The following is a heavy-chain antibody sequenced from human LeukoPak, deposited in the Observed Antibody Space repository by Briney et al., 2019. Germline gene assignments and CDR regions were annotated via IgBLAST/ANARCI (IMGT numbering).Heavy chain of an antibody. V-gene: IGHV1-18*01. CDR1: GYTFTSYG. J-gene: IGHJ6*02. CDR2: ISAYNGNT. CDR3: ARVGFTIFGVVTPGNYYYGMDV. D-gene: IGHD3-3*01. Sequence: GASVKVSCKASGYTFTSYGISWVRQAPGQGLEWMGWISAYNGNTNYAQKLQGRVTMTTDTSTSTAYMELRSLRSDDTAVYYCARVGFTIFGVVTPGNYYYGMDVWGQGTTVTVSS.